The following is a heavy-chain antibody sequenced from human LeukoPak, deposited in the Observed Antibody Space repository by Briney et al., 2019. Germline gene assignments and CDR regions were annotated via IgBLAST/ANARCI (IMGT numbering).Heavy chain of an antibody. CDR3: ARVQRGYCSSTSCYTGNYFDY. V-gene: IGHV1-2*02. Sequence: ASVKVSCKASGYTFTGYYMHWVRQAPGQGLEWMGWINPSSGGTNYAQKFQGRVTMTRDTSISTAYMELNRLRSDDTAVYYCARVQRGYCSSTSCYTGNYFDYWGQGTLVTVSS. D-gene: IGHD2-2*02. CDR1: GYTFTGYY. CDR2: INPSSGGT. J-gene: IGHJ4*02.